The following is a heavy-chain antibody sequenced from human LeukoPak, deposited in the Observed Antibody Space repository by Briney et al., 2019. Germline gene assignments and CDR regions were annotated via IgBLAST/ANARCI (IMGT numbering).Heavy chain of an antibody. J-gene: IGHJ4*02. CDR2: IYYSGST. D-gene: IGHD2-2*01. CDR1: GGSISSYY. Sequence: PSETLSLTCTVSGGSISSYYWSWIRQPAGKGLEWIGYIYYSGSTNYNPSLKSRVTISVDTSKNQFSLKLSSVTAADTAVYYCARVPAAMFNLDYWGQGTLVTVSS. CDR3: ARVPAAMFNLDY. V-gene: IGHV4-59*01.